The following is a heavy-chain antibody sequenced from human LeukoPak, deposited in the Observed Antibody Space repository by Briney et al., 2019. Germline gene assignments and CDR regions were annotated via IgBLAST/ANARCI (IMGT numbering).Heavy chain of an antibody. CDR2: ISHDASNI. Sequence: GGSLRLSCEISGFNFSHYGMHWVRHAPGKGLEWVADISHDASNIYYADSVKGRFTISRDNAKNTLFLQLNSLRGDDTAVYYCAKDLNSFIVVVTIYGMDVWGQGTTVIVSS. V-gene: IGHV3-30*18. CDR3: AKDLNSFIVVVTIYGMDV. D-gene: IGHD2-15*01. CDR1: GFNFSHYG. J-gene: IGHJ6*02.